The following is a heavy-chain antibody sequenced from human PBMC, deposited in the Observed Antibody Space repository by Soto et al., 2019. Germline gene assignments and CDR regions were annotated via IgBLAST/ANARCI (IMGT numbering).Heavy chain of an antibody. CDR3: ARGGIVVVPARKSWFDP. CDR2: IYYSGST. CDR1: GGSISSGGYY. Sequence: QVQLQESGPGLVKPSQTLSLTCTVSGGSISSGGYYWSWIRQHPGKGLEWIGYIYYSGSTYYNPSLKSRVTISVDTSKHQFSLKLSSVTAADTAVYYCARGGIVVVPARKSWFDPWGQGTLVTVSS. J-gene: IGHJ5*02. D-gene: IGHD2-2*01. V-gene: IGHV4-31*03.